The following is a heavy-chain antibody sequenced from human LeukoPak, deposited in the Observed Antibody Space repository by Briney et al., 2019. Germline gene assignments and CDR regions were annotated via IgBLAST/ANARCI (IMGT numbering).Heavy chain of an antibody. D-gene: IGHD1-26*01. J-gene: IGHJ4*02. CDR1: GGSISSSSYY. V-gene: IGHV4-39*07. CDR2: IYYSGST. CDR3: ARSYSGSYSAPGSFDY. Sequence: SETLSLTCTVSGGSISSSSYYWGWIRQPPGKGLEWIGSIYYSGSTYYNPSLKIRVTISVYTSKNQFSLKLSSVTAADTAVYYCARSYSGSYSAPGSFDYWGQGTLVTVSS.